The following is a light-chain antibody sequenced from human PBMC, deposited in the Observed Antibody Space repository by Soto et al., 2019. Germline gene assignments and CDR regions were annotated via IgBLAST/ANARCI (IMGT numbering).Light chain of an antibody. CDR3: ISYTGSSTSYV. V-gene: IGLV2-14*01. CDR2: GVS. J-gene: IGLJ1*01. CDR1: RRDIGSYNY. Sequence: QSALTQPASVYGSPGQSITIYCSGKRRDIGSYNYVAWYHQFPGKTPKILIYGVSNRPSGVSSRVSGSKSGNTASLTISGLQAEDEADYYCISYTGSSTSYVFGSGTKLPVL.